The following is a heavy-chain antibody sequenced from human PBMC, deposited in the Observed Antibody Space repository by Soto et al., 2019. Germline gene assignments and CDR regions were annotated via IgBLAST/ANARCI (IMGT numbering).Heavy chain of an antibody. V-gene: IGHV2-70*11. J-gene: IGHJ6*03. CDR1: GFSLSTSGMC. D-gene: IGHD2-15*01. CDR2: IDWDDDK. Sequence: GPTLVNPTQTLTLTCTFSGFSLSTSGMCVSWIRQPPVKALEWLARIDWDDDKYYSTSLKTRLTISKDTSKNQVVLTMTNMDPVDTATYYCARTILGYCSGGSCYQEVYYYYYMDVWGKGTPVTVSS. CDR3: ARTILGYCSGGSCYQEVYYYYYMDV.